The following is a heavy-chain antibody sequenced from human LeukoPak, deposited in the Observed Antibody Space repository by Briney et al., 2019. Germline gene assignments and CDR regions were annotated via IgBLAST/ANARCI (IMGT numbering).Heavy chain of an antibody. V-gene: IGHV3-7*01. Sequence: PEGSLRLSCAASGFTFSSYWMSWVRQAPGKGLEWVAHIKQDGSEKYYVDSVKGRFTISRDNAKNSLYLQMNSLRAEDMAVYYCARDRAVTRFDPWGQGTLVTVSS. CDR3: ARDRAVTRFDP. J-gene: IGHJ5*02. CDR1: GFTFSSYW. D-gene: IGHD4-17*01. CDR2: IKQDGSEK.